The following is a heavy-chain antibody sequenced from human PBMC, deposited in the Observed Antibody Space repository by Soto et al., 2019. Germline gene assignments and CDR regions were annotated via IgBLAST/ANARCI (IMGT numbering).Heavy chain of an antibody. CDR2: VNPRTGSP. CDR1: GYTFISHY. Sequence: QVRLVQSGGEVRKPGASLEISCQASGYTFISHYINWVRQAPGKSFEWLGMVNPRTGSPSYARKFVGRLSMTRDKSTSTVHMTLNSLTSEDTAIYYCAREGDPVTVLDYWGRGTVVSVSS. J-gene: IGHJ4*02. CDR3: AREGDPVTVLDY. D-gene: IGHD4-17*01. V-gene: IGHV1-46*01.